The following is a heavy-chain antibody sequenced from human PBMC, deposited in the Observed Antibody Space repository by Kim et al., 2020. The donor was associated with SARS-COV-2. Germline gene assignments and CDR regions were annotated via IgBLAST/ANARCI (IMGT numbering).Heavy chain of an antibody. V-gene: IGHV1-69*13. CDR3: ARVPRNSLSLYGMDV. J-gene: IGHJ6*02. CDR1: GGTFSSYA. D-gene: IGHD6-13*01. CDR2: IIPIFGTA. Sequence: SVKVSCKASGGTFSSYAISWVRQAPGQGLEWMGGIIPIFGTANYAQKFQGRVTITADESTSTAYMELSSLRSEDTAVYYCARVPRNSLSLYGMDVWGQGTTVTVSS.